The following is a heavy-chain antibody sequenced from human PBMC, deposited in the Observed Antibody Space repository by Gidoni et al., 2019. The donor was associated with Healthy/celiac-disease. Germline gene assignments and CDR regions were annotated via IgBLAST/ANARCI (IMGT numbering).Heavy chain of an antibody. CDR1: GGTFSSYA. J-gene: IGHJ3*02. D-gene: IGHD3-22*01. Sequence: QVQLVQSGAEVKKPGSSVKVSCKASGGTFSSYAISWVRQAPGQGLEWMGGIIPIFGTANFAQKFQGRVTISADESTSTAYIELSSLRSEDTAVYYCARERITMMVDHPDAFDIWGQGTMVTVPS. V-gene: IGHV1-69*01. CDR2: IIPIFGTA. CDR3: ARERITMMVDHPDAFDI.